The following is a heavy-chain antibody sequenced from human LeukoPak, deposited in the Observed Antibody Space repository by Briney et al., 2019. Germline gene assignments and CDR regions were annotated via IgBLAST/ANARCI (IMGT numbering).Heavy chain of an antibody. J-gene: IGHJ4*02. CDR1: GFTFSIYG. CDR2: IRYEGSNK. Sequence: GGSLRLSCAASGFTFSIYGMHWVRQAPGKGLEWVAIIRYEGSNKYYADSVKGRFTISRDNSKNTLYLQMNSLRAEDTAVYYCAKEALITIFGVVSAGSFDYWGQGTLVTVSS. V-gene: IGHV3-30*02. D-gene: IGHD3-3*01. CDR3: AKEALITIFGVVSAGSFDY.